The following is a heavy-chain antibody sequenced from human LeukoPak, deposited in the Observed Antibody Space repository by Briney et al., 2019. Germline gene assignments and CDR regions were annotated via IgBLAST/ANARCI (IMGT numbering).Heavy chain of an antibody. CDR1: GFTFSSYA. D-gene: IGHD3-3*01. V-gene: IGHV3-23*01. Sequence: GGSLRLSCAASGFTFSSYAMSWVRQAPGKGLEWVSAISGSGGSTYYADSVKGRFTISRDNSKNTLYLQMNSLRAEDTAVYYCAKDLTLYYDFWSGLHAFDIWGQGTMVTVSS. J-gene: IGHJ3*02. CDR2: ISGSGGST. CDR3: AKDLTLYYDFWSGLHAFDI.